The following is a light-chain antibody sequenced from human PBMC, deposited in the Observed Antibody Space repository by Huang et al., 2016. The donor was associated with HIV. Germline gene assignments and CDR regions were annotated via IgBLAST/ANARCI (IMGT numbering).Light chain of an antibody. V-gene: IGKV3-11*01. CDR2: DAS. Sequence: EIVLTQSPATLSLSPGERPTLSCRASQSVSSYLAWYQQKPGQAPRLLIYDASNRATGIPARFSGSGAGTDFTLTISSLEPEDFAVYYCQQRLGTFGPGTKVDIK. CDR3: QQRLGT. J-gene: IGKJ3*01. CDR1: QSVSSY.